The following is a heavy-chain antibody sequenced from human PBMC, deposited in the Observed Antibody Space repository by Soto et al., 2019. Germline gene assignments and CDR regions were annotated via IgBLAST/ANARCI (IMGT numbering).Heavy chain of an antibody. Sequence: GGSLRLSCAASGFTFSDHYMDWVRQAPGKGLEWVGRSRDKANSYTTEYAASVKGRFTISRDVSQNSLFLQMNSLRSEDTAVYYWSRRNSASRLENDDWGQGTQVNVSS. CDR3: SRRNSASRLENDD. D-gene: IGHD1-26*01. J-gene: IGHJ4*02. V-gene: IGHV3-72*01. CDR2: SRDKANSYTT. CDR1: GFTFSDHY.